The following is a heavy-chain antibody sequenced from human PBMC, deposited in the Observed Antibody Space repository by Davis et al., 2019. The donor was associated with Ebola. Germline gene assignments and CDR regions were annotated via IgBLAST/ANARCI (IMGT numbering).Heavy chain of an antibody. CDR2: IYSGGST. V-gene: IGHV3-53*01. CDR1: GFTVSSNY. Sequence: GGSLRLSCAASGFTVSSNYMSWVRQAPGKGLEWVSVIYSGGSTYYADSVKGRFTISRDNSKNTLYLQINSLRAEDTAVYYCAKASRQWQQFDYWGQGTLVTVSS. CDR3: AKASRQWQQFDY. D-gene: IGHD6-19*01. J-gene: IGHJ4*02.